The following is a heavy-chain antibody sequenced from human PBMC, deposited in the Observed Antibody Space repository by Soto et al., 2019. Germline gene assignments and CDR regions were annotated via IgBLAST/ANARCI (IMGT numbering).Heavy chain of an antibody. J-gene: IGHJ6*02. CDR1: GFTFSSYA. D-gene: IGHD3-3*01. Sequence: QVQLVESGGGVVQPGRSLRLSCAASGFTFSSYAMHWVRQAPGKGLEWVAVISYDGSNKYDADSVKGRFTISRDNSKNTLYLQMNSLRAEDTAVYYCARDRSGPSGHPQYYYYYYGMDVWGQGTTVTVSS. CDR3: ARDRSGPSGHPQYYYYYYGMDV. V-gene: IGHV3-30-3*01. CDR2: ISYDGSNK.